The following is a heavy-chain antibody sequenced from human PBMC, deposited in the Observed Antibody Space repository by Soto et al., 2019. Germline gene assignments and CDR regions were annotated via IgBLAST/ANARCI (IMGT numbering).Heavy chain of an antibody. CDR1: GYTFSSYA. CDR2: INARGHST. V-gene: IGHV1-3*01. D-gene: IGHD3-10*02. Sequence: ASVKVSCKASGYTFSSYAMHWVRQAPGQRREWMGWINARGHSTNYAQKVQGRVTKNRDTPASKVYMAVTSLSSEDTAVYYCARETLVCSPIFDYWGQGPLDTVPS. J-gene: IGHJ4*02. CDR3: ARETLVCSPIFDY.